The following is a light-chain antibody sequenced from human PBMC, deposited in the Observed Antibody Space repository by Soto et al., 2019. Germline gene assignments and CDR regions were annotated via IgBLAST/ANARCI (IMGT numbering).Light chain of an antibody. CDR1: QSVSSN. Sequence: EIVMTQSPATLSVSPGERSTLSCRASQSVSSNLAWYQQKHGQXPRXXIYGASTRATGIPARFSGSGSGTEGTLTISSLQSEDCEVYDCQQYNNWPQTFGQGTKVDIK. J-gene: IGKJ1*01. CDR3: QQYNNWPQT. V-gene: IGKV3-15*01. CDR2: GAS.